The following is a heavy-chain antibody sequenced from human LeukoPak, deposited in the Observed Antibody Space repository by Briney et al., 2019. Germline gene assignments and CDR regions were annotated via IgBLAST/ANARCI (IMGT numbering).Heavy chain of an antibody. Sequence: KPGESLKISCKGSGYNFNSFWIGWVRQMPGKGLEWMGIIYPGNSDTRYSPSFQGQVSFPADKSISTAYLQWSSLQASDSAIYYCARHKSDETATYFFDYWGQGTPVTVSS. CDR3: ARHKSDETATYFFDY. J-gene: IGHJ4*02. D-gene: IGHD1-1*01. CDR2: IYPGNSDT. V-gene: IGHV5-51*01. CDR1: GYNFNSFW.